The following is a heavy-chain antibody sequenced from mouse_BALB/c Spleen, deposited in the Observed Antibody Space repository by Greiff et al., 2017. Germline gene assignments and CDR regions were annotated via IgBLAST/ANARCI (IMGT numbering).Heavy chain of an antibody. J-gene: IGHJ3*01. Sequence: EVQVVESGGGLVKPGGSLKLSCAASGFTFSSYAMSWVRQTPEKRLEWVASISSGGSTYYPDSVKGRFTISRDNARNILYLQMSSLRSEDTAMYYCARSSTMITTGFAYWGQGTLVTVSA. D-gene: IGHD2-4*01. V-gene: IGHV5-6-5*01. CDR2: ISSGGST. CDR1: GFTFSSYA. CDR3: ARSSTMITTGFAY.